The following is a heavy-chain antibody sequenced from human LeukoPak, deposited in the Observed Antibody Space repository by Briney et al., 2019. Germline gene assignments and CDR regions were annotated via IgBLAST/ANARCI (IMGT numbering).Heavy chain of an antibody. CDR3: ARDYCTNGVCYSDY. V-gene: IGHV1-8*03. CDR2: VNPNSGNT. D-gene: IGHD2-8*01. Sequence: ASVKVSCKASGYTFTSYDINWVRQATGQGLEWMGWVNPNSGNTGYAQKFQGRVTITRNTSISTAYMELSSLRSEDTAVYYCARDYCTNGVCYSDYWGQGTLVTVSS. CDR1: GYTFTSYD. J-gene: IGHJ4*02.